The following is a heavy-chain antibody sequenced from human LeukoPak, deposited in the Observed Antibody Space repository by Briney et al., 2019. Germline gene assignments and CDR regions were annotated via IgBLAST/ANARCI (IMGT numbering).Heavy chain of an antibody. CDR1: GFTVNNYW. D-gene: IGHD3-3*01. Sequence: GGSLRLSCAASGFTVNNYWMHWVRQAPGKGLVWVSRINSDGSSTSYADSVKGRFTFSRDNAKNTVYLQMNSLRAEDTAVYYCARDYDFWSGYLGYWGQGTLVTVSS. CDR2: INSDGSST. CDR3: ARDYDFWSGYLGY. J-gene: IGHJ4*02. V-gene: IGHV3-74*01.